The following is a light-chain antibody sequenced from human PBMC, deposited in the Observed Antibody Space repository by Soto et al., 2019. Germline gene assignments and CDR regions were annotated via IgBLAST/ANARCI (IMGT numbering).Light chain of an antibody. V-gene: IGKV2D-29*02. Sequence: DVVMTQTPLSLSVAPGQPASISCKSSQSLLHITGETFLFWNLQKPGQSPQLLIYEVSTRVSGVPDRFSSSGSGTDCTLEISRVETDDVGIYYCMQSTQLPPTFGQGTRLGIE. CDR2: EVS. CDR1: QSLLHITGETF. J-gene: IGKJ5*01. CDR3: MQSTQLPPT.